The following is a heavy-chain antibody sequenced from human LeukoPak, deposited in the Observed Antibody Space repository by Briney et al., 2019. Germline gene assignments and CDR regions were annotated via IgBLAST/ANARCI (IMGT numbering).Heavy chain of an antibody. Sequence: SETLSLTCTVSGGSSSVYYWSWIRQPPGKGLEWIGIIYNTGTTNYNPSLKSRVTISVDKSKSQFFLNLRSVTAADTAVYYWARHGGSGSFDYWGQGTLVTVSS. CDR1: GGSSSVYY. CDR3: ARHGGSGSFDY. J-gene: IGHJ4*02. D-gene: IGHD3-3*01. CDR2: IYNTGTT. V-gene: IGHV4-59*08.